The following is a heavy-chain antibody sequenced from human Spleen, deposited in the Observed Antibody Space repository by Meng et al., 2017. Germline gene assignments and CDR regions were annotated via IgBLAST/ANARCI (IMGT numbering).Heavy chain of an antibody. J-gene: IGHJ5*02. Sequence: GESLKISCKGSGYSFTTYWIAWVRQMPGKGLEWMGIIYPGDSDTRYSPSFQGQVTISADKSISTAYLQWSSLKASDTAIYYCARHRGVAAAGLNWFDPWGQGTLVTVSS. CDR3: ARHRGVAAAGLNWFDP. CDR2: IYPGDSDT. D-gene: IGHD6-13*01. CDR1: GYSFTTYW. V-gene: IGHV5-51*01.